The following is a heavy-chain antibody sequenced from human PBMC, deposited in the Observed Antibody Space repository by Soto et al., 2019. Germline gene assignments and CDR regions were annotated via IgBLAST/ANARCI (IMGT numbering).Heavy chain of an antibody. V-gene: IGHV4-39*02. CDR3: ARLVVVAPVANA. D-gene: IGHD2-2*01. CDR2: IFYTGTT. J-gene: IGHJ5*02. CDR1: GGSINYNSYY. Sequence: PSETLSLTCSVSGGSINYNSYYWGWLRQPSGKGLEWVGGIFYTGTTYYSPSLKDRVTISVDTSKNSFSLNLTSVTAADTAVYFCARLVVVAPVANAWGQGTLVTVSS.